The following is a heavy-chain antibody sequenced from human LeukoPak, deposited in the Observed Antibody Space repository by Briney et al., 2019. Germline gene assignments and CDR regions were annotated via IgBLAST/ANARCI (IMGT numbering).Heavy chain of an antibody. CDR3: ARDRRYSYGYAHFDY. D-gene: IGHD5-18*01. Sequence: SETLSLTCTVSGGSISSYYWSWIRQPPGKGLEWTGHIYYSGSTNYNPSLKSRVTISVDTSKNQFSLKLTSVTAADTAVYYCARDRRYSYGYAHFDYWGQGTLVTVSS. V-gene: IGHV4-59*01. CDR1: GGSISSYY. CDR2: IYYSGST. J-gene: IGHJ4*02.